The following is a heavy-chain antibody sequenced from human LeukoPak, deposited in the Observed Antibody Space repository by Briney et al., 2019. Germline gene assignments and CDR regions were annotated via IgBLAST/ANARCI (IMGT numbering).Heavy chain of an antibody. V-gene: IGHV1-46*01. CDR1: GYTFTSYY. CDR3: AREVIADLNWFDP. CDR2: INPSGGST. D-gene: IGHD2-21*01. J-gene: IGHJ5*02. Sequence: WASVKVSCKASGYTFTSYYMHWVRQAPGQGLEWMGIINPSGGSTSYAQKFQGRVTMTRDTSISTACMELSRLRSDDTAVYYCAREVIADLNWFDPWGQGTLVTVSS.